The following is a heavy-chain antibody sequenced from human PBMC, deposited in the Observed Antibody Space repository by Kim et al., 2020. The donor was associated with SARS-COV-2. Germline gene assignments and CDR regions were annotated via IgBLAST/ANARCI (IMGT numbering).Heavy chain of an antibody. D-gene: IGHD6-19*01. J-gene: IGHJ4*02. CDR3: ATEDMYSSGWYGY. V-gene: IGHV3-21*01. Sequence: AHPVKRRSTISRENAKNSRYLQMNSLRAEDTAVYYCATEDMYSSGWYGYWGQGTLVTVSS.